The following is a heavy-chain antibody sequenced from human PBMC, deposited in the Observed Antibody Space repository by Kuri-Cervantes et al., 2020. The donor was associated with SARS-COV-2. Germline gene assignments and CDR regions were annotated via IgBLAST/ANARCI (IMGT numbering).Heavy chain of an antibody. Sequence: GGSLRLSCAASRFTFSSYSMNWVRQAPGKGLEWVSYISSSSSTIYYADSVKGRFTISRDNAKNSLYLQMNSLRAEDTAVYYCARDLSSGLWAFDYWGQGTLVTVSS. J-gene: IGHJ4*02. V-gene: IGHV3-48*01. CDR1: RFTFSSYS. D-gene: IGHD5-18*01. CDR2: ISSSSSTI. CDR3: ARDLSSGLWAFDY.